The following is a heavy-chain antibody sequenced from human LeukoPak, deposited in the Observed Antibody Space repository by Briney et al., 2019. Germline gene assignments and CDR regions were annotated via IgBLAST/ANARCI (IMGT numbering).Heavy chain of an antibody. CDR2: ISGSGGST. V-gene: IGHV3-23*01. J-gene: IGHJ4*02. CDR3: ARVGTYYYDSSGYSADY. CDR1: GFTFSSYA. Sequence: GGSLRLSCAASGFTFSSYAMSWVRQAPGKGLEWVSAISGSGGSTYYADSVKGRFTISRDNSKNTLYLQMNSLRAEDTAVYYCARVGTYYYDSSGYSADYWGQGTLVTVSS. D-gene: IGHD3-22*01.